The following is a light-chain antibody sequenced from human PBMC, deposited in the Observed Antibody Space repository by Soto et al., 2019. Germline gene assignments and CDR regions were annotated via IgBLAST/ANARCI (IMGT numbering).Light chain of an antibody. J-gene: IGLJ1*01. CDR2: EVD. CDR3: KSYAVGSTYV. Sequence: QSALTQPASVSGSPGQSITISCTGTGSDIGYFNYVSWYQQQPAKAPKLMIYEVDNRPSWVSIRFSGSKSGSTASLTISGLQAEDEADYYCKSYAVGSTYVFGTGTKVTVL. V-gene: IGLV2-14*01. CDR1: GSDIGYFNY.